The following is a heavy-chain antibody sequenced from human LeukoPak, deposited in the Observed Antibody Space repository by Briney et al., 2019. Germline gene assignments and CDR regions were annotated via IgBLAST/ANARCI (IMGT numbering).Heavy chain of an antibody. CDR2: INSDGSST. Sequence: GGSLRLSCAAAGFTFSSYWMHWVRQAPGKGLVWVSRINSDGSSTNYADSVKGRFTISRDNAKNTLYLQMNSLRAEDTAVYYCASSPYQKGYWGQGTLVTVSS. V-gene: IGHV3-74*01. J-gene: IGHJ4*02. CDR3: ASSPYQKGY. CDR1: GFTFSSYW.